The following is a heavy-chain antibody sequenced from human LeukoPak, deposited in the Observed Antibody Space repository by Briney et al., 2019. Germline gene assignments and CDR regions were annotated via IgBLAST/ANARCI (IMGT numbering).Heavy chain of an antibody. D-gene: IGHD5-18*01. CDR2: ISFDGSTT. CDR3: ASELTRMMPGYRAQFYYAMDV. J-gene: IGHJ6*02. Sequence: PGGSLRLSCSGSGLLFDNYAMHWVRQAPGKGLEWVGLISFDGSTTHYADSVRGGFTTSRDNSKSILYLQMDSVTLEDTAVYYCASELTRMMPGYRAQFYYAMDVWGQGTTVTVSS. V-gene: IGHV3-30-3*01. CDR1: GLLFDNYA.